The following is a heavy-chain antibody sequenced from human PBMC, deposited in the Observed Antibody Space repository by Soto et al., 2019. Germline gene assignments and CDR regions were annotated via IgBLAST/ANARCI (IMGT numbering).Heavy chain of an antibody. CDR1: GYTFTGYA. D-gene: IGHD6-19*01. V-gene: IGHV1-3*05. J-gene: IGHJ4*02. CDR3: ARAVAVAADFDY. Sequence: QVQLVQSGAEEKKPGASVKVSCKASGYTFTGYAMHWVRQAPGQRLEWMGWINAGNGNTKYSQKFQARVTITRDTSASTVYMELSSLRSEDTAVYYCARAVAVAADFDYWGQGTLVTVSS. CDR2: INAGNGNT.